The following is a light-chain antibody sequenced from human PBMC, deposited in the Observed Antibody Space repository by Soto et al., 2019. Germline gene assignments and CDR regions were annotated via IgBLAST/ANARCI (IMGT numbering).Light chain of an antibody. CDR3: QQRSNWPPIT. Sequence: MVLTQSPGTLSLSPGDRATLSCRASQSVSSYLAWYQQKPGQAPRLLIYDASNRATGIPARFSGSGSGTDFTLTISSLEPEDFAVYYCQQRSNWPPITFGQGTRLEIK. CDR2: DAS. V-gene: IGKV3-11*01. CDR1: QSVSSY. J-gene: IGKJ5*01.